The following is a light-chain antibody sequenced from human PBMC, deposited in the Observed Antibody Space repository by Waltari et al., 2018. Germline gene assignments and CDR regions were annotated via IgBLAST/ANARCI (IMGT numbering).Light chain of an antibody. V-gene: IGLV2-14*01. J-gene: IGLJ1*01. CDR1: RSDVGSYSY. CDR2: EVT. CDR3: SSYTTTTTLV. Sequence: QSAPTQPASVSVSPGQSITISCTGTRSDVGSYSYVSWYRQYPGKAPELLIYEVTHRPSGVSDRCSGSRSGSTASLTISGLQTEDEADYFSSSYTTTTTLVFGTGTKVIVL.